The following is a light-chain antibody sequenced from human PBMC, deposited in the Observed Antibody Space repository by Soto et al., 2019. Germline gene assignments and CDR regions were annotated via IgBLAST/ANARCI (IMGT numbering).Light chain of an antibody. V-gene: IGKV3-15*01. CDR1: QSVSSN. J-gene: IGKJ1*01. CDR2: GAS. Sequence: EIVMTQSPATLSVSPGERATRSCRASQSVSSNLAWYQQKPGQAPRLLIYGASTRATGIPARFSGSGSGTEFTLTLSSLQSEDFAVYYCQQYNNWPPTFGQGTKVDIK. CDR3: QQYNNWPPT.